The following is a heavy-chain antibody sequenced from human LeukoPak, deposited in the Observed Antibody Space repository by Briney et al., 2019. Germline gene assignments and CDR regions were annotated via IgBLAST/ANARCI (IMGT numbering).Heavy chain of an antibody. V-gene: IGHV1-69*13. CDR2: IIPIFGTA. D-gene: IGHD3-9*01. CDR3: ARSSSDRLRYFDWYNFAEYFQH. J-gene: IGHJ1*01. Sequence: ASVTVSFTASGGTFTIYDISWVRQAPGQGGEGMGGIIPIFGTANYTKKYQGRVTITADESRRRDYRELSSLRSEDTAVYYCARSSSDRLRYFDWYNFAEYFQHWGQGTLVTVSS. CDR1: GGTFTIYD.